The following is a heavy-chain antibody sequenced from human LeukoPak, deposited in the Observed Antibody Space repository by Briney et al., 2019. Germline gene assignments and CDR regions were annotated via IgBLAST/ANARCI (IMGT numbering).Heavy chain of an antibody. V-gene: IGHV4-34*01. Sequence: SETLSLTCAVYGRSFSGYYWSWIRQPPGKGLEWIGEINHSGSTNYNPSLKSRVTISVDTSKNQFSLKLSSVTAADTAVYYCARGLLTMVRGVPRFDYWGQGTLVTVSS. CDR3: ARGLLTMVRGVPRFDY. J-gene: IGHJ4*02. CDR1: GRSFSGYY. CDR2: INHSGST. D-gene: IGHD3-10*01.